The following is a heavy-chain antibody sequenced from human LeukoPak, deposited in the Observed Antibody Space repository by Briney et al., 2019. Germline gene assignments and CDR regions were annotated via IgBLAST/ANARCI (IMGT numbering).Heavy chain of an antibody. CDR3: LAAAGTIG. Sequence: GGSLRLSCAASGFTFSSYWMHWVRQAPGKGLVWVSRVNNDGSTASYADSVRGRFTISRDNTKNTLYLQMNSLRAEDTAVYFCLAAAGTIGWGQGTLVTVSS. CDR2: VNNDGSTA. CDR1: GFTFSSYW. J-gene: IGHJ4*02. D-gene: IGHD6-13*01. V-gene: IGHV3-74*01.